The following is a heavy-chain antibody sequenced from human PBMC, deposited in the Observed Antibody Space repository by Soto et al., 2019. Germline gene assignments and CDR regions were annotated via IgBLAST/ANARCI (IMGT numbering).Heavy chain of an antibody. CDR2: ISSTGSYT. Sequence: GGSLRLSCAASGFTFSDYYMSWIRQAPGKGLEWVSCISSTGSYTNYADSVKGRFTISRDNAKNSLYLQMNSLRAEDTAVYYCARESRGIAVAGPGYWGQGTLVTVSS. D-gene: IGHD6-19*01. CDR3: ARESRGIAVAGPGY. J-gene: IGHJ4*02. V-gene: IGHV3-11*05. CDR1: GFTFSDYY.